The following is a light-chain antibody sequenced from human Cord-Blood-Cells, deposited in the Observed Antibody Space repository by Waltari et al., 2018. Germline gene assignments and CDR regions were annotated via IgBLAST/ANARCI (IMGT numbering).Light chain of an antibody. CDR3: CSYAGSSTYV. V-gene: IGLV2-23*01. CDR1: SIHAGTYNL. Sequence: QSALTQPASVSGHPGQSITISCTGTSIHAGTYNLVSWYQPHPSKAPKLMIYSGSKRPSGVSNRFSGSKSGNTASLTISGLQAGEEADYYCCSYAGSSTYVFGTGTKVTVL. J-gene: IGLJ1*01. CDR2: SGS.